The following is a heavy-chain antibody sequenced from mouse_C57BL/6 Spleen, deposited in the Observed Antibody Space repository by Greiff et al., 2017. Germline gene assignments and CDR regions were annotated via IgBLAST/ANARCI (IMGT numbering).Heavy chain of an antibody. D-gene: IGHD2-4*01. CDR2: ISSGSSTI. J-gene: IGHJ4*01. V-gene: IGHV5-17*01. CDR1: GFTFSDYG. Sequence: EVQGVESGGGLVKPGGSLKLSCAASGFTFSDYGMHWVRQAPEKGLEWVAYISSGSSTIYYADTVKGRFTISRDNAKNTLFLQMTSLRSEDTAMYYCARRDIYYDYGGGLDAMDYGGQGTSVTAPS. CDR3: ARRDIYYDYGGGLDAMDY.